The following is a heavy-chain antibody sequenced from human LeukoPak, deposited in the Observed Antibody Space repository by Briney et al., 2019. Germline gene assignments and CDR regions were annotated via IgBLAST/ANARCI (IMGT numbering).Heavy chain of an antibody. J-gene: IGHJ4*02. D-gene: IGHD3-3*01. V-gene: IGHV4-34*01. Sequence: SETLSLTCAVYGGSFSGYYWSWIRQPPGKGLEGIGEINHSRSNNYIPYHKSRVTISVDTSTNQFSLQLSSVTAADTAVYYCARGDREKSKLRFLEWLIKPAFDYWGQGTLVTVSS. CDR1: GGSFSGYY. CDR2: INHSRSN. CDR3: ARGDREKSKLRFLEWLIKPAFDY.